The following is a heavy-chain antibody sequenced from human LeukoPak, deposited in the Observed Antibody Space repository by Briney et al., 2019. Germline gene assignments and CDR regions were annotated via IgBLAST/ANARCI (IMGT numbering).Heavy chain of an antibody. CDR1: GFTFSDYY. CDR2: IYYSGST. D-gene: IGHD2-15*01. Sequence: GSLRLSCAASGFTFSDYYMSWIRQAPGKGLEWIGYIYYSGSTNYNPSLKSRVTISVDTSKNQFSLKLSSVTAADTAVYYCASLDSSDAFDIWGQGTMVTVSS. V-gene: IGHV4-59*01. CDR3: ASLDSSDAFDI. J-gene: IGHJ3*02.